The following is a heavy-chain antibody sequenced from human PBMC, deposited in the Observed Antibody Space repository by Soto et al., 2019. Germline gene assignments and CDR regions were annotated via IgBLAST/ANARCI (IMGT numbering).Heavy chain of an antibody. D-gene: IGHD6-13*01. CDR2: IIPIFGTA. V-gene: IGHV1-69*13. CDR1: GGTFSSYA. Sequence: ASVKVSCKASGGTFSSYAISWVRQAPGQGLEWKGGIIPIFGTANFAQKFQGRVTISADESTSTAYMELSSLRSEDTAVYYFASGAAAGPEDDYYYGMDVWGQGTTVTVSS. CDR3: ASGAAAGPEDDYYYGMDV. J-gene: IGHJ6*02.